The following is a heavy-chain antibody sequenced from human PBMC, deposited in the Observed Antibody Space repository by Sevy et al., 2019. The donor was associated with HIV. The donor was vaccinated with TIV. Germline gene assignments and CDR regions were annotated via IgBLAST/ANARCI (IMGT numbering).Heavy chain of an antibody. CDR3: VKEHFDWLLPSYYFDL. CDR2: ISASGAT. D-gene: IGHD3-9*01. CDR1: GGSISTVGYY. V-gene: IGHV4-61*02. J-gene: IGHJ2*01. Sequence: SETLSLTCTISGGSISTVGYYCTWIRQPAGKGLEWIGRISASGATTHNPSLESRVTMSVDTSQNQFSLKLTSVTAADTAMYYCVKEHFDWLLPSYYFDLWGRGTLVTVSS.